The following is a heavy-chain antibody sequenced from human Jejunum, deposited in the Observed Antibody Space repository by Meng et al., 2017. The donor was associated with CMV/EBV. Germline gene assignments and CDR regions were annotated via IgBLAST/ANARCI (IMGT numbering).Heavy chain of an antibody. Sequence: QLQESGPGLLNASETLSRPCTVSGGSISSSSYYWGWIRQPPGKGLEWIGSIYYSGSTYYNPSLKSRVTISVDTSKNQFSLKLSSVTAADTAVYYCASPLGILGIVDLWGRGTLVTVSS. J-gene: IGHJ2*01. CDR1: GGSISSSSYY. D-gene: IGHD7-27*01. V-gene: IGHV4-39*01. CDR2: IYYSGST. CDR3: ASPLGILGIVDL.